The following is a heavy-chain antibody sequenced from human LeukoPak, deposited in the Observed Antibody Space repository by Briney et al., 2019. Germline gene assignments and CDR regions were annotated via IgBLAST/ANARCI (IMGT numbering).Heavy chain of an antibody. CDR3: ATALYYYDSSGYYFDY. CDR1: GYTFTGYY. J-gene: IGHJ4*02. Sequence: RRASVKVSCKASGYTFTGYYMHWVRQAPGKGLGWMGGFDPEDGETIYAQKFQGRVTMTEDTSTDTAYMELSSLRSEDTAVYYCATALYYYDSSGYYFDYWGQGTLVTVSS. V-gene: IGHV1-24*01. D-gene: IGHD3-22*01. CDR2: FDPEDGET.